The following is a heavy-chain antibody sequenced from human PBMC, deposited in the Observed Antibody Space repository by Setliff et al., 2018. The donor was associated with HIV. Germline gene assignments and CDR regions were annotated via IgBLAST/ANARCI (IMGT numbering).Heavy chain of an antibody. CDR2: INHSGRT. V-gene: IGHV4-34*01. CDR3: VRVSCSSWYSIPRNYYYSMDV. J-gene: IGHJ6*03. Sequence: PSETLSLTCAVYGGSFSGYCWSWIRQPPGKGLEWIGEINHSGRTKYNPSLKSRVTTSVDTSKNQFSLRLSSATAADTAVYYCVRVSCSSWYSIPRNYYYSMDVWGEGTTVTVSS. CDR1: GGSFSGYC. D-gene: IGHD6-13*01.